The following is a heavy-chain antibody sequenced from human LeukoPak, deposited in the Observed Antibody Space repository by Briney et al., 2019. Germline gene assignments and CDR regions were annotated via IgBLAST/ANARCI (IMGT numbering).Heavy chain of an antibody. CDR1: GFSLSTNGMC. D-gene: IGHD3-10*01. Sequence: ESGPTLVNPTQTLTLTCTFSGFSLSTNGMCVSWIRQPPGKALEWLACIDWDDDKYYSTSLKTRLTISKDTSKNQVVLTMTNMDPVDTATYYCARSITMVRGVIEYYGMDVWGQGTTVTVSS. J-gene: IGHJ6*02. CDR2: IDWDDDK. CDR3: ARSITMVRGVIEYYGMDV. V-gene: IGHV2-70*11.